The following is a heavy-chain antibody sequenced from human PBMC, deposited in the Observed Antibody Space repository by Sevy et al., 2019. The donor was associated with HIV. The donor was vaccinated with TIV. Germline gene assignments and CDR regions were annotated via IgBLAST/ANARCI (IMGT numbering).Heavy chain of an antibody. D-gene: IGHD4-17*01. CDR2: IYYSGST. CDR1: GGSISSYY. V-gene: IGHV4-59*01. J-gene: IGHJ6*03. CDR3: ARRYYGDYFGYYYYYMDV. Sequence: SDTLSLTCTVSGGSISSYYWSWIRQPPGKGLEWIGYIYYSGSTNYNPSLKSRVTISVDTSKNQFSLKLSSVTAADTAVYYCARRYYGDYFGYYYYYMDVWGKGTTVTVSS.